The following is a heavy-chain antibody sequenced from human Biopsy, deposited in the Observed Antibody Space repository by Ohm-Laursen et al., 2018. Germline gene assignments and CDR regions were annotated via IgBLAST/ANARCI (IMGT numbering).Heavy chain of an antibody. CDR3: ARWTPEYDSSRYYLDAFDI. CDR2: IYSSGST. J-gene: IGHJ3*02. D-gene: IGHD3-22*01. Sequence: GTLSLTCTVSGGSLSSYYWSWTRQPAGKGLEWIGRIYSSGSTNYNPSLKSRVTLSMDTSKRQFSLKLSFVTAADTAVYYCARWTPEYDSSRYYLDAFDIWGQGTKVTVSS. CDR1: GGSLSSYY. V-gene: IGHV4-4*07.